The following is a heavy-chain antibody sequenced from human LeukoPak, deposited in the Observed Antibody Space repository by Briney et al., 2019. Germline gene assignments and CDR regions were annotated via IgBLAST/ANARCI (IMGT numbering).Heavy chain of an antibody. CDR2: IYSGGST. J-gene: IGHJ4*02. V-gene: IGHV3-53*01. CDR3: VSSRQIFGVVIPPDY. D-gene: IGHD3-3*01. Sequence: GGSLRLSCAASGFTVSGNYMSWVRQAPGKGLEWVSVIYSGGSTYYADSVKGRFTISRDNSKNTLYLQMNSLRAEVTAVYYCVSSRQIFGVVIPPDYGGQGTLVTVSS. CDR1: GFTVSGNY.